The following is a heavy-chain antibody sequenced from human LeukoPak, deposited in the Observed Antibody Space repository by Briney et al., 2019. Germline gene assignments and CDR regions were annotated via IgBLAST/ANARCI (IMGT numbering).Heavy chain of an antibody. CDR1: GGSFSGYY. CDR3: ARERPMSGYRRYFDL. CDR2: IYYSGST. Sequence: SETLSLTCAVYGGSFSGYYWSWIRQPPGKGLEWIGSIYYSGSTYYNPSLKSRVTISVDTSKNQFSLKLSSVTAADTAVYYCARERPMSGYRRYFDLWGRGTLVTVSS. J-gene: IGHJ2*01. D-gene: IGHD3-3*01. V-gene: IGHV4-34*01.